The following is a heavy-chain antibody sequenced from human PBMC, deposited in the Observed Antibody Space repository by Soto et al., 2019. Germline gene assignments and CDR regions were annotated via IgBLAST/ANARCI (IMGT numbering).Heavy chain of an antibody. CDR1: GGSFSGYY. V-gene: IGHV4-34*01. CDR2: INHSGST. D-gene: IGHD6-19*01. Sequence: SETLSLTCAVYGGSFSGYYWSWIRQPPGKGLEWIGEINHSGSTNYNPSLKSRVTISVDTSKNQFSLKLSSVTAADTAVYYCARGPPYSSGWYLRDYYGMDVWGQGTTVTVSS. J-gene: IGHJ6*02. CDR3: ARGPPYSSGWYLRDYYGMDV.